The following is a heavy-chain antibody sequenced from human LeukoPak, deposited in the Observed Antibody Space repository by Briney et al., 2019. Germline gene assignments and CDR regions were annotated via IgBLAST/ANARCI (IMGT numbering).Heavy chain of an antibody. CDR2: IYPGDSDT. CDR3: ARRTPSTAMVTYFDY. CDR1: GYSFTSYW. D-gene: IGHD5-18*01. V-gene: IGHV5-51*01. J-gene: IGHJ4*02. Sequence: GESLKISCKGSGYSFTSYWIGRVRQMPGKGLEWMGIIYPGDSDTRYSPSFQGQVTISADKSISTAYLQWSSLKASDTAMCYCARRTPSTAMVTYFDYWGQGTLVTVSS.